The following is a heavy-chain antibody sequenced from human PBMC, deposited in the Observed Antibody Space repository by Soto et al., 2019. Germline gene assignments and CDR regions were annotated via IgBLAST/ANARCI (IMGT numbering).Heavy chain of an antibody. CDR1: GGSFSGYY. J-gene: IGHJ3*02. V-gene: IGHV4-34*01. Sequence: QVQLQQWGAGLLKPSETLSLTCAVYGGSFSGYYWSWIRQPPGKGLEWIGEINHSGSTNYNPSLKSRVTISVDTSKNQFSLKLSSVTAADTAVYYCASCHDYSSSWYDAFDIWGQGTMVTVSS. CDR3: ASCHDYSSSWYDAFDI. CDR2: INHSGST. D-gene: IGHD6-13*01.